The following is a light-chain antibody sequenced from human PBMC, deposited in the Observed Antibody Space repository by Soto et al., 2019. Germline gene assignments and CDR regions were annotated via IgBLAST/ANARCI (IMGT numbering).Light chain of an antibody. CDR2: KAS. CDR1: QSITGW. Sequence: DIQMTQSPPTLSASVGDRVTISCRASQSITGWLAWFQQKPGKAPKLLISKASKLESGVPSRFSGSGSGTEFTLTISSLQPDDFATYYCQQYNSYSRTFGQGTKVDIK. CDR3: QQYNSYSRT. V-gene: IGKV1-5*03. J-gene: IGKJ1*01.